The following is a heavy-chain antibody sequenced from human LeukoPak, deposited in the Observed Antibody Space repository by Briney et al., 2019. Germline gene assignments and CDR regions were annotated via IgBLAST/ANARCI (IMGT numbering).Heavy chain of an antibody. Sequence: SETLSLTCAVYGGSFGGYYWSWIRQPPGKGLEWIGEINHSGSTNYNPSLKSRVTISVDTSKNQFSLKLSSVTAADTAVYYCARRGSGSYYKRTIDYWGQGTLVTVSS. CDR2: INHSGST. CDR3: ARRGSGSYYKRTIDY. CDR1: GGSFGGYY. D-gene: IGHD3-10*01. V-gene: IGHV4-34*01. J-gene: IGHJ4*02.